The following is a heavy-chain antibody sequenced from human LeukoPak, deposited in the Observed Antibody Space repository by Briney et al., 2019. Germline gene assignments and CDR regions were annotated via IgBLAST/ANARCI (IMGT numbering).Heavy chain of an antibody. V-gene: IGHV4-59*11. J-gene: IGHJ5*02. CDR3: ARDRGDGDGYNPNWFDP. Sequence: SETLSLTCTVSGSSISNHYWSLIRQPPGKGLEWVGYIYYSGSTNYNPSLKSRVTISVDTSKNQFSLKLNSLTAGDTPVYYCARDRGDGDGYNPNWFDPWGQGTRVTVSS. CDR1: GSSISNHY. D-gene: IGHD5-24*01. CDR2: IYYSGST.